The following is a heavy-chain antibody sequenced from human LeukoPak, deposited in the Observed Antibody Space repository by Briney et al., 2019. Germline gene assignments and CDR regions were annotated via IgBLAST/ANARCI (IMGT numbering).Heavy chain of an antibody. D-gene: IGHD3-22*01. CDR3: AREGESIYYYDGSGYYPFDY. CDR1: GYTFTSYD. Sequence: VASVKVSCKASGYTFTSYDINWVRQATGQGLEWMGWMNPNSGNTGYAQKFQGRVTMTRDTSISTAYMELSRLRSDDTAVYYCAREGESIYYYDGSGYYPFDYWGQGTLVTVSS. CDR2: MNPNSGNT. J-gene: IGHJ4*02. V-gene: IGHV1-8*01.